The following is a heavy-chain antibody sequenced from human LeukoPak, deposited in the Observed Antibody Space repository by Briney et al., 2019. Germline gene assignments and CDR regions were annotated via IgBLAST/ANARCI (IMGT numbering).Heavy chain of an antibody. CDR2: IRYDGSNK. CDR1: GFSFSDHW. V-gene: IGHV3-30*02. J-gene: IGHJ4*02. D-gene: IGHD4-11*01. Sequence: GGSLRLSCAASGFSFSDHWMHWVRQAPGKGLEWVAFIRYDGSNKYYADSVKGRFTISRDNSKNTLYLQMNSLRAEDTAVYYCANLMTTRDELDYWGQGTLVTVSS. CDR3: ANLMTTRDELDY.